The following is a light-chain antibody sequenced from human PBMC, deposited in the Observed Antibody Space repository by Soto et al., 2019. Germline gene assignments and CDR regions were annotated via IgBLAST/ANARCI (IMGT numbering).Light chain of an antibody. Sequence: QSVLTQPPSASGTPGQRVSVSCSGSSCNIGTNTVNWYQHLPGTAPKLLIHNNYQRPSGVPDRFSGSKSGTSASLAFSGLQSEDEAGYSCAPWADSLNDNAFASGTQLTVL. CDR3: APWADSLNDNA. CDR1: SCNIGTNT. CDR2: NNY. V-gene: IGLV1-44*01. J-gene: IGLJ6*01.